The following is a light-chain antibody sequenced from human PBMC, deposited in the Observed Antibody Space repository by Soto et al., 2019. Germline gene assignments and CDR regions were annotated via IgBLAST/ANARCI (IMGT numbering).Light chain of an antibody. CDR1: QSVSSSY. J-gene: IGKJ3*01. V-gene: IGKV3-20*01. CDR3: QQYGSSRDPFT. Sequence: EIVLTQSPGTLSLSPGERATLSCRASQSVSSSYLAWYQQKPGQAPRLLIYGASSRATGIPDRFSGSGSGTDFTLTISRLEPEDFAVYYCQQYGSSRDPFTFGPGTKVDIK. CDR2: GAS.